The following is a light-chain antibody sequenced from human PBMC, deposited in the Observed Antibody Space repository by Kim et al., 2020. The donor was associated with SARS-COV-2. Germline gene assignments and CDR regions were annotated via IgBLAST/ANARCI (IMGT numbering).Light chain of an antibody. J-gene: IGLJ3*02. Sequence: GQSVTISCSGSSSNIGRNTVNWYQQLPGTAPKLLIYSNNQRPSGVPDRFSGSKSGTSASLAISGLQSEDEADYYCAAWDDSLNARVFGGGTQLTVL. CDR1: SSNIGRNT. CDR3: AAWDDSLNARV. V-gene: IGLV1-44*01. CDR2: SNN.